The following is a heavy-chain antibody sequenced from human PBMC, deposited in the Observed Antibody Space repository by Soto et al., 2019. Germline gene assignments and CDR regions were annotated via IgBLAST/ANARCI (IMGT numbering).Heavy chain of an antibody. V-gene: IGHV3-23*01. D-gene: IGHD6-6*01. CDR1: GFTFSSYA. Sequence: GGSLRLSCAASGFTFSSYAMSWVRQAPGKGLEWVSAISGSGGSTYYADSVKGRFTISRDNTKNTLYLQMNSLRAEDTAVYYCAKDRGGYSSSSETFDYWGQGTLVTVSS. J-gene: IGHJ4*02. CDR3: AKDRGGYSSSSETFDY. CDR2: ISGSGGST.